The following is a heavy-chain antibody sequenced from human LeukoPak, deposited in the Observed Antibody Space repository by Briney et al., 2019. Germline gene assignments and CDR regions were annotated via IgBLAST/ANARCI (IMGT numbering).Heavy chain of an antibody. Sequence: ASVKVSCKASGYTFTSYGISWVRQAPGQGPEWMGWISAYNGNTNYAQKLQGRVTMTTDTSTSTAYMELRSLRSDDTAVYYCARDRDITMIVAPLDYWGQGTLVTVSS. V-gene: IGHV1-18*01. CDR3: ARDRDITMIVAPLDY. J-gene: IGHJ4*02. D-gene: IGHD3-22*01. CDR2: ISAYNGNT. CDR1: GYTFTSYG.